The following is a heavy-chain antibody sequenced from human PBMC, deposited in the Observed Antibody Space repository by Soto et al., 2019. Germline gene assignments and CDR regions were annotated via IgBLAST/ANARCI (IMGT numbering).Heavy chain of an antibody. CDR2: INHSGSN. CDR1: GGSFSGYY. V-gene: IGHV4-34*01. D-gene: IGHD3-3*01. Sequence: ETLSLTCAVYGGSFSGYYWSWIRQPPGKGLEWSGEINHSGSNNYNPSLKSQVTISVDTSKSQFSLKMSSVTAADTAIYYCARGVSNFYYWSGYSHYYYYMDVWGKGTPVTVSS. CDR3: ARGVSNFYYWSGYSHYYYYMDV. J-gene: IGHJ6*03.